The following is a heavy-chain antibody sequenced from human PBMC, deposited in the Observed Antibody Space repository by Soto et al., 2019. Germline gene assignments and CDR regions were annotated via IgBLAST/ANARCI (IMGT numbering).Heavy chain of an antibody. Sequence: SETLSLTCTVSGASISSGGYYWTWIRQHPGKGLEWIGYVYHGGYTDYNPSLRSRVAISLDTSKNQFSLKLTSVTAADTAVYYCARAWTTVVTPGWFDPWGRGILVTVS. CDR3: ARAWTTVVTPGWFDP. J-gene: IGHJ5*02. CDR1: GASISSGGYY. V-gene: IGHV4-31*03. D-gene: IGHD2-21*02. CDR2: VYHGGYT.